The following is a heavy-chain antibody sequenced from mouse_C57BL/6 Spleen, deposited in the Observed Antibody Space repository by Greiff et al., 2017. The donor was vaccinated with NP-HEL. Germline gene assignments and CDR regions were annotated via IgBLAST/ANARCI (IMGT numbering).Heavy chain of an antibody. D-gene: IGHD4-1*01. Sequence: QVQLKESGPELVKPGASVKISCKASGYAFSSSWMNWVKQRPGKGLEWIGRIYPGDGDTNYNGKFKGKATLTADKSSSTAYMQLSSLTSEDSAVYFCARSGYFDYWGQGTTLAVSS. V-gene: IGHV1-82*01. J-gene: IGHJ2*01. CDR1: GYAFSSSW. CDR3: ARSGYFDY. CDR2: IYPGDGDT.